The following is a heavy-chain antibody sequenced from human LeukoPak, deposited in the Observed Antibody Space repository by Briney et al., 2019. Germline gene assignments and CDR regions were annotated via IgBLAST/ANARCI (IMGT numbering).Heavy chain of an antibody. Sequence: GGSLRLSCAASGFTFDDYAMHWVRQAPGKGLEWVSGISWNSGSIGYADSVKGRFTISRDNAKNSLYLQMNSPRAEDTALYYCAKPATYSSSWYYFDYWGQGTLVTVSS. CDR3: AKPATYSSSWYYFDY. J-gene: IGHJ4*02. V-gene: IGHV3-9*01. CDR1: GFTFDDYA. D-gene: IGHD6-13*01. CDR2: ISWNSGSI.